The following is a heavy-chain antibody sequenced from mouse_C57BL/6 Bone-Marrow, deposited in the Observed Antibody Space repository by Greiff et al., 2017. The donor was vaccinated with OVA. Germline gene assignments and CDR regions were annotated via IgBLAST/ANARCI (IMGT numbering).Heavy chain of an antibody. D-gene: IGHD3-3*01. J-gene: IGHJ1*03. CDR3: ARRGGLVGHRYFDV. CDR2: IYPGSGST. V-gene: IGHV1-55*01. Sequence: QVQLQQPGAELVKPGASVKMSCKASGYTFTSYWITWVKQRPGQGLEWIGDIYPGSGSTNYNEKFKSKATLTVDTSSSTAYMQLSSLTSEDSAVYYCARRGGLVGHRYFDVWGTGTTVTVSS. CDR1: GYTFTSYW.